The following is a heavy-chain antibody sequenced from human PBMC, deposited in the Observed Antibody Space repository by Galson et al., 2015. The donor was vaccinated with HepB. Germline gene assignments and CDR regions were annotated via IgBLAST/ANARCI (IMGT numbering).Heavy chain of an antibody. J-gene: IGHJ3*02. CDR2: TYYRSKWYN. CDR3: AREGRGGVVGPFLQDPIHNAFDI. D-gene: IGHD3-16*01. V-gene: IGHV6-1*01. Sequence: CAISGDSVSSTSAAWNWIRQSPSRGLEWLGRTYYRSKWYNDYAVSVKSRITINPDTSKNQFSLQLNSVTPEDTAVYYCAREGRGGVVGPFLQDPIHNAFDIWGQGTMVTVSS. CDR1: GDSVSSTSAA.